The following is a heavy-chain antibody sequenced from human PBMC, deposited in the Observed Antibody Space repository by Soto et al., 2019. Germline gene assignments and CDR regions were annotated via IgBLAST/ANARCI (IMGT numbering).Heavy chain of an antibody. J-gene: IGHJ4*02. V-gene: IGHV3-21*01. D-gene: IGHD4-17*01. CDR1: GFTFSSYS. Sequence: GGSLRLSCAASGFTFSSYSMNWVRQAPGKGLEWVSSISSSSSYIYYADSVKGRFTISRDNAKNSLYLQMNSLRAEDTAVYYCARWTNRWDDYGDPGPSHFDYWGQGTLVTVSS. CDR3: ARWTNRWDDYGDPGPSHFDY. CDR2: ISSSSSYI.